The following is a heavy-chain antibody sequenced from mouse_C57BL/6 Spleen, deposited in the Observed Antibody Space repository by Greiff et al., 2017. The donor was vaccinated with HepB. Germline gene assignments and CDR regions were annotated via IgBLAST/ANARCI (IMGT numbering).Heavy chain of an antibody. CDR2: ISDGGSYT. CDR3: ARSIYYDYGGFAY. CDR1: GFTFSSYA. J-gene: IGHJ3*01. V-gene: IGHV5-4*01. Sequence: EVQLVESGGGLVKPGGSLKLSCAASGFTFSSYAMSWVRQTPEKRLEWVATISDGGSYTYYPDNVKGRFTISRDNAKNNLYLQMSHLKSEDTAMYYCARSIYYDYGGFAYWGQGTLVTVSA. D-gene: IGHD2-4*01.